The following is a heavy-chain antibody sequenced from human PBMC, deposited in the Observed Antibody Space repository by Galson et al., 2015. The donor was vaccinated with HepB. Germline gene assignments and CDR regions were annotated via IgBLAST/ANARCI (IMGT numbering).Heavy chain of an antibody. V-gene: IGHV3-33*01. Sequence: SLRLSCAASGFIFSRHGIHWVRQAPGKGLECVAMIWHDGSNQLYADSVKGRSTISRDNSKNTLYLQMNSLRAEDTAVYYCVRESLMAMVTFDLWGRGTLVTFSS. J-gene: IGHJ4*02. CDR1: GFIFSRHG. D-gene: IGHD5-18*01. CDR2: IWHDGSNQ. CDR3: VRESLMAMVTFDL.